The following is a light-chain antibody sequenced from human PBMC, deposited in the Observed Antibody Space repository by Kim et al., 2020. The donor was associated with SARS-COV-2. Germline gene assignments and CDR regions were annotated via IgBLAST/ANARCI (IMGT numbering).Light chain of an antibody. J-gene: IGLJ2*01. V-gene: IGLV1-44*01. Sequence: QSVLTQPPSASGTPGQRVTISCSGSISNIGTNTVNWYQQLPGTAPKLLIYSNNQRPSGVPDRFSGSKSGTSASLAISGLQSDDEADYYCAAWDDIRTVLFGVGTQLTVL. CDR2: SNN. CDR3: AAWDDIRTVL. CDR1: ISNIGTNT.